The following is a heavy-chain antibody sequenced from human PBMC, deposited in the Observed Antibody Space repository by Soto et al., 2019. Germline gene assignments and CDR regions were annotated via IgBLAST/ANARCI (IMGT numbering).Heavy chain of an antibody. CDR3: AREDPYPLVYYCSWGYDCYYQDF. CDR2: ISAYNGNT. CDR1: GYTFTNYG. V-gene: IGHV1-18*01. Sequence: ASVKVSCKDSGYTFTNYGISWVRQAPGQGLEWMGWISAYNGNTNYAQKLQGRVTMTTDTSPSTAYMELRSLRSDDTAVYYCAREDPYPLVYYCSWGYDCYYQDFWGQGTTVT. D-gene: IGHD3-10*01. J-gene: IGHJ6*03.